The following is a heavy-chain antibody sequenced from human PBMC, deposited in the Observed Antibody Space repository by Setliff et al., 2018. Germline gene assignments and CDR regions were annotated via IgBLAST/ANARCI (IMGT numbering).Heavy chain of an antibody. J-gene: IGHJ6*03. Sequence: ASVKVSCKASGYTFISYGISWVRQAPGQGLEWMGWISTYNGNRNYAQKFQDRVTMTTDTSTSTAYLELGSLRSDDTAVYYCARDSITVIGVGSSDYDYYMDVWGKGTTVTSP. CDR3: ARDSITVIGVGSSDYDYYMDV. CDR1: GYTFISYG. D-gene: IGHD3-3*01. V-gene: IGHV1-18*01. CDR2: ISTYNGNR.